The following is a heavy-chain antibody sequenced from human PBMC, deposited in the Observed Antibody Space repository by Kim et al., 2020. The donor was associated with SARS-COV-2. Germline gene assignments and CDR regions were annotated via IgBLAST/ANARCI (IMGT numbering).Heavy chain of an antibody. CDR1: GFTFSSYA. D-gene: IGHD2-15*01. J-gene: IGHJ6*02. CDR3: AKDLSGHCSGGSCYSFYYHGMEV. Sequence: GGSLRLSCAASGFTFSSYAMSWVRQAPGKGLEWVSAISGSGGSTYYADSVKGRFTISRDNSNNTLYLQMNSLRAEDTAVYYCAKDLSGHCSGGSCYSFYYHGMEVWGQGTPVTVSS. V-gene: IGHV3-23*01. CDR2: ISGSGGST.